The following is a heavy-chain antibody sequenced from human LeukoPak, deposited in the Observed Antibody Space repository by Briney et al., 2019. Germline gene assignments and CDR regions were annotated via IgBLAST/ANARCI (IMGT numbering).Heavy chain of an antibody. Sequence: GGSLRLSCAASGFTFSSYAMHWVRQAPGKGLEWVAVISYDGSNKYYADSVKGRFTISRDNAKNSLHLQLNSLRAEDTAVYYCAREYVWGSSRYLDYWGQGTLVTVSS. CDR1: GFTFSSYA. D-gene: IGHD3-16*02. V-gene: IGHV3-30-3*01. CDR3: AREYVWGSSRYLDY. CDR2: ISYDGSNK. J-gene: IGHJ4*02.